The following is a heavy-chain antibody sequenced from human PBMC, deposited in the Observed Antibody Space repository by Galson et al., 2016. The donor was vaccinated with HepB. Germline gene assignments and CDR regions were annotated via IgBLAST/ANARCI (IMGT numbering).Heavy chain of an antibody. Sequence: QSGAEVKKTGESLKISCKASGYTFTNYWIGWVRQLPGKGLEWMGLIHPGDSDTRYSPSFQGKVTMSADTSITTAYLQWSSLKASDPALYYCAIRERGCSGGSCIPYYFDSWGQGTLVTVSS. D-gene: IGHD2-15*01. CDR3: AIRERGCSGGSCIPYYFDS. V-gene: IGHV5-51*01. J-gene: IGHJ4*02. CDR1: GYTFTNYW. CDR2: IHPGDSDT.